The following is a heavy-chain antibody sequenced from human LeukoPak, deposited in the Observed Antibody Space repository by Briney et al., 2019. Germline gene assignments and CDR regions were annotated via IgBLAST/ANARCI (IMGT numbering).Heavy chain of an antibody. CDR2: IIGGGDST. V-gene: IGHV3-23*01. CDR1: GFTFSSYA. CDR3: AKGRSGWYPPTDY. D-gene: IGHD6-19*01. J-gene: IGHJ4*02. Sequence: PGGSLRLSCAASGFTFSSYAMSWVRQAPGKGLEWVSAIIGGGDSTSYADSVKGRFTISRDNSKNTLYLQMNSLRPEDTAVYYCAKGRSGWYPPTDYWGQGTLVTVSP.